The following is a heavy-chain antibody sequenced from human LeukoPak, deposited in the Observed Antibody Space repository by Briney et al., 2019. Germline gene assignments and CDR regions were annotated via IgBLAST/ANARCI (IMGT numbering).Heavy chain of an antibody. CDR1: GFTFSSYE. V-gene: IGHV3-48*03. CDR3: SREIKSLRVNDY. D-gene: IGHD3-10*01. CDR2: ISSSGSTI. Sequence: PGGSLRLSCAASGFTFSSYEMNWVRQAPGKGLEWVSYISSSGSTIYYADSVKGRFTISRDNAKNSLYLQMNSLRAEDTAVYYCSREIKSLRVNDYWGQGTLVTVSS. J-gene: IGHJ4*02.